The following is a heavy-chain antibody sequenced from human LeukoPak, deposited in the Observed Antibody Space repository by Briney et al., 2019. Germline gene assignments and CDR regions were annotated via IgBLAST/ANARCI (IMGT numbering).Heavy chain of an antibody. CDR3: AKAPGAYIRYFDSNWFDP. CDR2: SSRSSRYI. D-gene: IGHD3-9*01. V-gene: IGHV3-21*04. J-gene: IGHJ5*02. Sequence: GGSLRLSCAASGFTFSSYSMNWVRQAPGKGLEGVASSSRSSRYIYYADSVKGRFTISRDNSKNPLYMQMNSLRAADTAVYYCAKAPGAYIRYFDSNWFDPWGQGTLVTVSS. CDR1: GFTFSSYS.